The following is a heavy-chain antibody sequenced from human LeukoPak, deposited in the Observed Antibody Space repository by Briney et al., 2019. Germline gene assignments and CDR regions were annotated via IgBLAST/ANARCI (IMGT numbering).Heavy chain of an antibody. J-gene: IGHJ4*02. CDR2: MNPNSGNT. CDR1: GYTFTSYD. Sequence: ASVKVSCKASGYTFTSYDINWVRQATGQGLEWMGWMNPNSGNTGYAQKFQGRVTMTRNTSISTAYMELSSLRSEDTAVYYCARGVRAAAAATHLYYFDFWGQGTLVTVSS. D-gene: IGHD6-13*01. CDR3: ARGVRAAAAATHLYYFDF. V-gene: IGHV1-8*01.